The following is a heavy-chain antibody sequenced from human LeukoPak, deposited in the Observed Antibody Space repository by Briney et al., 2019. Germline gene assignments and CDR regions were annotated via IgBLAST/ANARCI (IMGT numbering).Heavy chain of an antibody. J-gene: IGHJ5*02. CDR1: GGSISSSSYY. Sequence: SETLSLTCTVSGGSISSSSYYWGWIRQPPGKGLEWIGSIYYSGSTYYNPSLKSRVTISVDTSKNQFSLKLSSVTAADTAVYYCARVPSMDIVVVPAGFDPWGQGTLVTVSS. CDR2: IYYSGST. V-gene: IGHV4-39*07. D-gene: IGHD2-2*03. CDR3: ARVPSMDIVVVPAGFDP.